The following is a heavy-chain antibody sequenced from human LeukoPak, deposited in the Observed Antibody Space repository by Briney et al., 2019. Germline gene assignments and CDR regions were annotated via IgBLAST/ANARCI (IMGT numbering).Heavy chain of an antibody. J-gene: IGHJ4*02. D-gene: IGHD4-17*01. Sequence: GESLKISCKGSGYTFTSYWIGWVRQMPGKGLEWMGIIYPGDSDTRYRPSFQGQVTISADKSISTAYLQWSSLKASDTAMYYCARHGPTGTVTTDYWGQGTLVTVSS. V-gene: IGHV5-51*01. CDR2: IYPGDSDT. CDR1: GYTFTSYW. CDR3: ARHGPTGTVTTDY.